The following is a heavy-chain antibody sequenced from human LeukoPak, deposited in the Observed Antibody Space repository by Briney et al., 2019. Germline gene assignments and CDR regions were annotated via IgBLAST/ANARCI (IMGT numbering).Heavy chain of an antibody. CDR1: GGSVSSGSYY. CDR3: ARENYDFDAFDI. CDR2: IYYSGST. V-gene: IGHV4-61*01. J-gene: IGHJ3*02. Sequence: SETLSLTCTVSGGSVSSGSYYWSWIRQPPGKGLEWIGYIYYSGSTNYNPSLKSRVTISVDTSKNQFSLKLSSVTAADTAVYYCARENYDFDAFDIWGQGTMVTVSS. D-gene: IGHD3-3*01.